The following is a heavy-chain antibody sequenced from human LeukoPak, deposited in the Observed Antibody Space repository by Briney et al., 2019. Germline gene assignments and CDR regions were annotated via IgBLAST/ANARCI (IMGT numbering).Heavy chain of an antibody. CDR3: ARRDLYYYDSTDAFDI. J-gene: IGHJ3*02. V-gene: IGHV5-51*01. D-gene: IGHD3-22*01. Sequence: GESLKISCKGSGYSFTSYWIGWVRPMPGKGLEWMGIIYPGDSDTRYSPSFQGQVTISADKSISTAYLQWSSLKASDTAMYYCARRDLYYYDSTDAFDIWGQGTMVTVSS. CDR1: GYSFTSYW. CDR2: IYPGDSDT.